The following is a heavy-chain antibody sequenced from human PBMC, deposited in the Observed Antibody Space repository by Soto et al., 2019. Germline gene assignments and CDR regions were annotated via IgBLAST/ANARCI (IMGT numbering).Heavy chain of an antibody. CDR2: IGIGSSTK. CDR3: ARVSPGPQNSFDY. Sequence: PGGSLRLSCAASGFTFRNYGMNWVRQAPGKGLEWVSYIGIGSSTKYYADSVKGRFTISRDNAKNSVYLQMNSLRAEDTAVYYCARVSPGPQNSFDYWGLGTMVTVSS. V-gene: IGHV3-48*01. D-gene: IGHD1-7*01. J-gene: IGHJ4*02. CDR1: GFTFRNYG.